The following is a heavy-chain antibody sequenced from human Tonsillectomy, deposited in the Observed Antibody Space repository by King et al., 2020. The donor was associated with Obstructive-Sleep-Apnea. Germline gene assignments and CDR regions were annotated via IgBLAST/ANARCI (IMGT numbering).Heavy chain of an antibody. V-gene: IGHV5-10-1*01. D-gene: IGHD3-10*01. CDR3: ARLDIGSAFFDY. CDR1: GYSFTSYW. J-gene: IGHJ4*02. Sequence: VQLVESGAEVKKPGESLRISCKGSGYSFTSYWISWVRQMPGKGLEWMGRMDPSDSFIKYSLSFQGHVTISADKSSSIAYLQWSSLKASDTAIYYCARLDIGSAFFDYWGQGTLVTVSS. CDR2: MDPSDSFI.